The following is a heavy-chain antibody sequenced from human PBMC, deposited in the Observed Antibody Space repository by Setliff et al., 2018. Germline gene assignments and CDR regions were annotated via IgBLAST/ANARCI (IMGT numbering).Heavy chain of an antibody. CDR1: GGSVNSGYDN. J-gene: IGHJ6*03. D-gene: IGHD3-3*01. Sequence: SETLSLTCTVSGGSVNSGYDNWNWLRQPAGKGLEWIGHIYTDGSTKYNPSLNSRVTLLIDTAKNQISLRLSSVTAADTAVYFCARVTGFSYMDVWGKGTTVTVSS. CDR3: ARVTGFSYMDV. CDR2: IYTDGST. V-gene: IGHV4-61*09.